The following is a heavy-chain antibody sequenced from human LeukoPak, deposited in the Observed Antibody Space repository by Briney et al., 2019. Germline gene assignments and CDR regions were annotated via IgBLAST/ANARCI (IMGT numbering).Heavy chain of an antibody. J-gene: IGHJ4*02. Sequence: ASVTVSCKASGYTFTSYYMHWVRQAPGQGLEWMGIINPSGGSTSYAQKFQGRVTMTRDTSTSTVYMELSSLRSEDTAVYYCARDRYCSSTSCQTLVDYWGQGTLVTVSS. D-gene: IGHD2-2*01. CDR3: ARDRYCSSTSCQTLVDY. V-gene: IGHV1-46*01. CDR2: INPSGGST. CDR1: GYTFTSYY.